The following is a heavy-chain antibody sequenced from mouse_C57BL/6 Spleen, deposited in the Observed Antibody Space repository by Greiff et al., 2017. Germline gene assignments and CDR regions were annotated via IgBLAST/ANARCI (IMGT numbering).Heavy chain of an antibody. Sequence: EVMLVESGGDLVKPGGSLKLSCAASGFTFSSYGMSWVRQTPDKRLEWVATISSGGSYTYYPESVKGRFTISRDNAKNTLYLQMSSLKSEDSTMYYCASRPLDYCGSSSWYFDVWGTGTTVTVSS. CDR3: ASRPLDYCGSSSWYFDV. D-gene: IGHD1-1*01. V-gene: IGHV5-6*02. J-gene: IGHJ1*03. CDR2: ISSGGSYT. CDR1: GFTFSSYG.